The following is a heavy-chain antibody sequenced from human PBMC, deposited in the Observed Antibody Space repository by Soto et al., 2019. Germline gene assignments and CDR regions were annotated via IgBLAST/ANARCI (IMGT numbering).Heavy chain of an antibody. J-gene: IGHJ4*02. D-gene: IGHD2-2*01. CDR1: GYTFTSYY. CDR3: ARDQPYCSSTSYYLGH. V-gene: IGHV1-46*01. CDR2: INPGGGST. Sequence: ASVKVSCKASGYTFTSYYMHWVRQAPGQGLEWMGIINPGGGSTSYAQKFQGRVTMTRDTSTSTAYMELSSLRSEDTAVYYCARDQPYCSSTSYYLGHWGQGTLVTVPS.